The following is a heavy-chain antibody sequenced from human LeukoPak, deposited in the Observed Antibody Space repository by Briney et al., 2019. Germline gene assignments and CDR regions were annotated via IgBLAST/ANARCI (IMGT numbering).Heavy chain of an antibody. CDR1: GGSISSGVYY. D-gene: IGHD3-22*01. V-gene: IGHV4-31*03. Sequence: SSQTLSLTCNVSGGSISSGVYYWGWLRQHPGKGLEWVGYIFYTGRVSYSPSLKSRISISLDTSKNYFSLELSSVTVAYTAVYYCARQLPQGFSRSSGPDYWGQGTLVTVSS. J-gene: IGHJ4*02. CDR3: ARQLPQGFSRSSGPDY. CDR2: IFYTGRV.